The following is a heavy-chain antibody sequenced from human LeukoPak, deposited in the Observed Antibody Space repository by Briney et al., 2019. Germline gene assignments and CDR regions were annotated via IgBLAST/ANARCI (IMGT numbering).Heavy chain of an antibody. CDR1: GFTFSSYS. J-gene: IGHJ3*02. V-gene: IGHV3-21*01. CDR3: ARYCSSTSCYAFDI. CDR2: ISSSSSYI. Sequence: GGSLRLSCAASGFTFSSYSMNWVRQAPGKGLQWGSSISSSSSYIYYADSVKGRFTISRDKAKNSLYLQMNSLRAEDTAVYYCARYCSSTSCYAFDIWGQGTMVTVSS. D-gene: IGHD2-2*01.